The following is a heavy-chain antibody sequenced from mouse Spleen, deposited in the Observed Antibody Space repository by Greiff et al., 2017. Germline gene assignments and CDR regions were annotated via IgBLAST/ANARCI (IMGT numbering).Heavy chain of an antibody. J-gene: IGHJ4*01. CDR3: ARYDEYYYAMDY. D-gene: IGHD2-14*01. CDR1: GFTFSDYY. Sequence: DVHLVESEGGLVQPGSSMKLSCTASGFTFSDYYMAWVRQVPEKGLEWVANINYDGSSTYYLDSLKSRFIISRDNAKNILYLQMSSLKSEDTATYYCARYDEYYYAMDYWGQGTSVTVSS. CDR2: INYDGSST. V-gene: IGHV5-16*01.